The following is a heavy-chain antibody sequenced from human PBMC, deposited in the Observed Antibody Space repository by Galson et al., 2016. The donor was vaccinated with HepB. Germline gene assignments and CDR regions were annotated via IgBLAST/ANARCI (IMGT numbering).Heavy chain of an antibody. CDR2: ISRSGGTT. Sequence: SLRLSCAASGFTFSNSAMSWVRQAPGKGLEWVSAISRSGGTTYSADSVKGRFTISRDNAKNSLYLQMNSLRAEDTAVYYCARGNYNAGSPRPHWFDPWGQGTLVTVSS. D-gene: IGHD3-10*01. V-gene: IGHV3-23*01. CDR3: ARGNYNAGSPRPHWFDP. J-gene: IGHJ5*02. CDR1: GFTFSNSA.